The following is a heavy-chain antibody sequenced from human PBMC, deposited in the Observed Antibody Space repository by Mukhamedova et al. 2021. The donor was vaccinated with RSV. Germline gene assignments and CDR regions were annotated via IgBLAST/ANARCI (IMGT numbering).Heavy chain of an antibody. CDR3: TRVDNWNYVDAFDI. D-gene: IGHD1-7*01. Sequence: VGFIRSKAYGGTTEYAASVKGRFTISRDDSKSIAYLQMNSLKTEDTAVYYCTRVDNWNYVDAFDILGQGTMVTVSS. V-gene: IGHV3-49*02. J-gene: IGHJ3*02. CDR2: IRSKAYGGTT.